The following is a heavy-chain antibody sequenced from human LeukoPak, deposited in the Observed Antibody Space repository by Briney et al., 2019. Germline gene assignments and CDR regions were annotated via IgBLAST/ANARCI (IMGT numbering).Heavy chain of an antibody. J-gene: IGHJ4*02. CDR1: GFTFSSYS. D-gene: IGHD6-19*01. CDR2: ISSSSSYI. Sequence: GGSLRLSCAASGFTFSSYSMNWVRQAPGKGLEWVSSISSSSSYIYYADSVKGRFTISRDNAKNLLYLQLNSLRAEDTAVYYFASLIGAYSSGWDGFDYWGQGTLVTVSS. V-gene: IGHV3-21*01. CDR3: ASLIGAYSSGWDGFDY.